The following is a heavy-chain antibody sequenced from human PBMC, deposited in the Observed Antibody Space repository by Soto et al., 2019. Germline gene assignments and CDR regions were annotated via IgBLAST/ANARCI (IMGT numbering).Heavy chain of an antibody. Sequence: ASVKVSCKASGGTFSSYAISWVRQAPGQGLEWMGGIIPIFGTANYAQEFQGRVTITADESTSTAYMELSSLRSEDTAVYYCARLGSYYYDSSGNDYWGQGTLVTVSS. CDR1: GGTFSSYA. V-gene: IGHV1-69*13. J-gene: IGHJ4*02. CDR2: IIPIFGTA. D-gene: IGHD3-22*01. CDR3: ARLGSYYYDSSGNDY.